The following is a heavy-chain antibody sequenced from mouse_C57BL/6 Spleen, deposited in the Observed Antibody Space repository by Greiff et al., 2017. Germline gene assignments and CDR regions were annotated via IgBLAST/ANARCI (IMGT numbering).Heavy chain of an antibody. CDR1: GYTFTSYW. V-gene: IGHV1-69*01. J-gene: IGHJ2*01. D-gene: IGHD1-1*01. CDR3: ARGTTVVGDYYFDY. CDR2: IDPSDSYT. Sequence: VQLQQSGAELVMPGASVKLSCKASGYTFTSYWMHWVKQRPGQGLEWIGEIDPSDSYTNYNQKFKGKSTLTVDKSSSTAYMQLSSLTSEDSAVYYCARGTTVVGDYYFDYWGQGTTLTVSS.